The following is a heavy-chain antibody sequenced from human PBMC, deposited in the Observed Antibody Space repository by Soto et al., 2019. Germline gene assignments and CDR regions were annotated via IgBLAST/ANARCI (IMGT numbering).Heavy chain of an antibody. D-gene: IGHD2-15*01. CDR1: GFTFSSYA. CDR3: AKEGGYCSGGSCYPGTWYYGMDV. J-gene: IGHJ6*02. V-gene: IGHV3-23*01. Sequence: GGSLRLSCAASGFTFSSYAMSWVRQAPGKGLEWVSAISGSGGSTYYADSVKGRFTISRDNSKNTLYLQMNSLRAEVTAVYYCAKEGGYCSGGSCYPGTWYYGMDVWGQGTTVTVSS. CDR2: ISGSGGST.